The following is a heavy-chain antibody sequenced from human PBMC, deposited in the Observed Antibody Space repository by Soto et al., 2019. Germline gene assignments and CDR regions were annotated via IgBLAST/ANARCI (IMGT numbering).Heavy chain of an antibody. CDR2: IIPIFGTA. Sequence: GASVKVSFKASGGTFSSYAISWVRQAPGQGLEWMGGIIPIFGTANYAQKFQGRATITADESTSTAYMELSSLRSEDTAVYYCALSSRYYYYGMDVWGQGTTVTVSS. CDR1: GGTFSSYA. CDR3: ALSSRYYYYGMDV. J-gene: IGHJ6*02. D-gene: IGHD6-25*01. V-gene: IGHV1-69*13.